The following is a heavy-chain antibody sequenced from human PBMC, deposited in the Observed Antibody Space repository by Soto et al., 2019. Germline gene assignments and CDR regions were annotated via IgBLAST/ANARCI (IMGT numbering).Heavy chain of an antibody. D-gene: IGHD2-15*01. CDR1: GGSISSSNW. J-gene: IGHJ4*02. CDR2: IYHSGST. Sequence: PSETLSLTCAVSGGSISSSNWWSWVRQPPGKGLEWIGEIYHSGSTNYNPSLKSRVTISVDKSKNQFSLKLSSVTAADTAVYYCASLGYCSGGSCYPDGYWGQGTLVTVSS. CDR3: ASLGYCSGGSCYPDGY. V-gene: IGHV4-4*02.